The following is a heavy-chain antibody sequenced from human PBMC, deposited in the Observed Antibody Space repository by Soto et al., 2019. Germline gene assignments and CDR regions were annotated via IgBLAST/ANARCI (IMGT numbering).Heavy chain of an antibody. CDR3: ERERYTRCHGPFGY. J-gene: IGHJ4*02. CDR2: IIPNFGAA. CDR1: GGTFSSYA. D-gene: IGHD2-2*01. V-gene: IGHV1-69*06. Sequence: QVQLVPSGAEVKKPGSSVKVSCRASGGTFSSYAISWVRQAAGQGREWMGGIIPNFGAANYAQKFQGRVTITADKSPSTRSTDLSCLRSEHTSVYYRERERYTRCHGPFGYWGQGT.